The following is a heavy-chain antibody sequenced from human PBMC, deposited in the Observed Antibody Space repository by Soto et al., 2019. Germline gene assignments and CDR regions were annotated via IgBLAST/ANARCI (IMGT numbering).Heavy chain of an antibody. V-gene: IGHV3-23*01. J-gene: IGHJ4*02. CDR3: AKGAVVVKVEFDS. Sequence: GGSLRLSCAASVFTFSTYAMGWVRQAPGKGLEWVSSIDSGGRKTYYLDSVKGRFTISRDNSKNTVYLHMHSLRAEDTAIYYCAKGAVVVKVEFDSWGQGNLVTVSS. CDR1: VFTFSTYA. D-gene: IGHD2-15*01. CDR2: IDSGGRKT.